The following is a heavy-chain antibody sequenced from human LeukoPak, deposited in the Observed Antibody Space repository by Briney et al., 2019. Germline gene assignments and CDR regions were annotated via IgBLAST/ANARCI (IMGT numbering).Heavy chain of an antibody. D-gene: IGHD6-13*01. Sequence: GGSLRLSCAASGFTFDDYGMSWVRQAPGKGLEWVSGINWNGGSTGYADSVKGRFTISRDNAKNSLYLQMNSLRAEDTALYYCARSAFPGIAAAAADYWGQGTLVTVSS. V-gene: IGHV3-20*04. CDR3: ARSAFPGIAAAAADY. CDR1: GFTFDDYG. CDR2: INWNGGST. J-gene: IGHJ4*02.